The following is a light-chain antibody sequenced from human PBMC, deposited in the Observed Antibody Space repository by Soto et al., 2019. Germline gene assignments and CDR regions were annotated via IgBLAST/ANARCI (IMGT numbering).Light chain of an antibody. J-gene: IGLJ1*01. CDR3: SYYAGSNNQA. V-gene: IGLV2-8*01. CDR1: SSDVGGYNY. CDR2: EVS. Sequence: QSALTQPPSASGSPGQSVSIPCTGTSSDVGGYNYVAWSQQHPGRAPKLMIYEVSKQPSGVPDRFSGCKSGNTASLTVYGLQTEDEGDYYCSYYAGSNNQAFVTGTKLTVL.